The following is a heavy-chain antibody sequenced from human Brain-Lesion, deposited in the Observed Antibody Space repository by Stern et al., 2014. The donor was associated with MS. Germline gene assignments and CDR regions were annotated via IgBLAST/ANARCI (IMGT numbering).Heavy chain of an antibody. Sequence: EVQLVESGGGLVKPGGSLRLSCAASGFSFSTYAMSWVRQTPGKGLQWGSGISGRGGPTYYADSLKGRFTISRDNSKNTLYLQMDSLRADDTAVYYCAKWPHHIAVAGTRYFQHWGQGTLVTVSS. CDR1: GFSFSTYA. J-gene: IGHJ1*01. D-gene: IGHD6-19*01. V-gene: IGHV3-23*04. CDR2: ISGRGGPT. CDR3: AKWPHHIAVAGTRYFQH.